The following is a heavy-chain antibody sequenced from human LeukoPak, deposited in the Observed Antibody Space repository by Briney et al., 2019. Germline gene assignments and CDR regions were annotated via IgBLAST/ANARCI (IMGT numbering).Heavy chain of an antibody. CDR1: GYSISSGYY. J-gene: IGHJ4*02. V-gene: IGHV4-38-2*01. CDR2: IYHRGTT. Sequence: SETLSLTCAVSGYSISSGYYWGWIRQPPGKGLEWIGSIYHRGTTYYNPSLKRRVTISVDASKNQFSLKPSSVTAADTAVYYCARIAMFYYESSGYYSDYWGQGTLVTVSS. CDR3: ARIAMFYYESSGYYSDY. D-gene: IGHD3-22*01.